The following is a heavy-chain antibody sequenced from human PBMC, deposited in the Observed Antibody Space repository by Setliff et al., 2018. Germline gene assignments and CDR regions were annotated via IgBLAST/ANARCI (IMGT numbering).Heavy chain of an antibody. Sequence: GGSLRLSCIASGFAFGTHGMHWVRQAPGKGLEWVAVISFDGNNKYYGDSVKGRFTISRDNHKNTLHLQMNSLRVEDTAIYYCAKSPHDFWSGRVFFDYWGQGMLVTVSS. CDR1: GFAFGTHG. V-gene: IGHV3-30-3*02. D-gene: IGHD3-3*01. J-gene: IGHJ4*01. CDR3: AKSPHDFWSGRVFFDY. CDR2: ISFDGNNK.